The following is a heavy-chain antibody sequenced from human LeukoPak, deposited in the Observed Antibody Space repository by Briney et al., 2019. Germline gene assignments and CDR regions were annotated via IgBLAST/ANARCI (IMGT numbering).Heavy chain of an antibody. V-gene: IGHV4-39*07. CDR2: IYYSGST. CDR3: ASFNSGSYQHYFDY. J-gene: IGHJ4*02. CDR1: GGSISSSSYY. Sequence: SETLSLTCTVSGGSISSSSYYWGWIRQPPGKGLECIGSIYYSGSTYYNPSLKSRVTISIDTSKNQFSLKLSSVTAADTAVYYCASFNSGSYQHYFDYWGQGTLVTVSS. D-gene: IGHD1-26*01.